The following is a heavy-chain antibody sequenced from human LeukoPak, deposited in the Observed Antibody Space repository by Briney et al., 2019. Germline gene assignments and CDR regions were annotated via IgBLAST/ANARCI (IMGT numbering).Heavy chain of an antibody. CDR1: GFTFSSYA. CDR3: AKAAYWSESYYDPFDY. D-gene: IGHD3-10*01. Sequence: GGSLRLSCAASGFTFSSYAMSWVRQAPGKGLEWVSSISGSGGSTYYADSVKGRFTTSRDNSKNTLYLQMNSLRAEDTAVYYCAKAAYWSESYYDPFDYWGQGTLVTVSS. CDR2: ISGSGGST. V-gene: IGHV3-23*01. J-gene: IGHJ4*02.